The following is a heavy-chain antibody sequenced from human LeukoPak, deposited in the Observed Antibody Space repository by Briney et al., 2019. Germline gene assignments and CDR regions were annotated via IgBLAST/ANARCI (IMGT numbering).Heavy chain of an antibody. J-gene: IGHJ4*02. CDR3: ARLNPSGFDY. D-gene: IGHD1-26*01. V-gene: IGHV1-18*01. Sequence: PRASVKVSCKASGYTFTSYGISWVRQAPGQGLEWMGWISAYNGDTNYAQNLQGRVTMTTVTSTSTAYMELRSLRSDDTAVYYCARLNPSGFDYWGQGTLVTVSS. CDR1: GYTFTSYG. CDR2: ISAYNGDT.